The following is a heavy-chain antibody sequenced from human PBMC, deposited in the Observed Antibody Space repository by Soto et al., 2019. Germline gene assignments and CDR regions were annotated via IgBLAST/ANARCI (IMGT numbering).Heavy chain of an antibody. CDR1: GGSNSSCGYH. J-gene: IGHJ5*02. D-gene: IGHD3-9*01. CDR3: ARTSDIGFRDWFAP. Sequence: TLSLTCSVSGGSNSSCGYHWSCIRQHPWNGLEWIGYIYYSGTTCYNPDLKSRVTISVDTSKNQFSLKLSSMTAADTAVYYCARTSDIGFRDWFAPWGQGKLVTVS. V-gene: IGHV4-31*03. CDR2: IYYSGTT.